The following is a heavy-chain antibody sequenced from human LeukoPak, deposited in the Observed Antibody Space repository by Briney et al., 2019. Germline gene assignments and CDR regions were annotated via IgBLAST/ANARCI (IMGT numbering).Heavy chain of an antibody. CDR2: ISGSGGST. J-gene: IGHJ4*02. CDR3: ARMVAATSYY. CDR1: GFTFSSYA. Sequence: PGGSLRLSCAASGFTFSSYAMSWVRQAPGKGLEWVSAISGSGGSTYYADSVKGRFTISRDNAKNSLYLQMNSLRAEDTAVYYCARMVAATSYYWGQGTLVTVSS. V-gene: IGHV3-23*01. D-gene: IGHD2-15*01.